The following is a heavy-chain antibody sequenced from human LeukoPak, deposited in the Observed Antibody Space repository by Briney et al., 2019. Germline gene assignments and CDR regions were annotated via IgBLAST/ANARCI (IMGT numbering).Heavy chain of an antibody. CDR1: GGSFSGYY. V-gene: IGHV4-34*01. CDR3: ARGGQYFQH. CDR2: INHSGST. J-gene: IGHJ1*01. Sequence: SETLSLTCAVYGGSFSGYYWSWIRQPPGKGLEWIGEINHSGSTNYNPSVKSRVTISVDTSKNQFSLKLSSVTAADTAVYYCARGGQYFQHWGQGTLVTVSS.